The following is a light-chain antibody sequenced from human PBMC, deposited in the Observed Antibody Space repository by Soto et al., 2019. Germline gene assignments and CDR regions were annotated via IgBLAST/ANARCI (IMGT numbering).Light chain of an antibody. J-gene: IGLJ1*01. CDR1: SSDVGYYDY. CDR2: EVT. V-gene: IGLV2-8*01. Sequence: QSVLTQPPSASGFPGQSVTISGTGTSSDVGYYDYVSWYQRHPGKAPKLVIYEVTKRPSGVPDRVSASKSGNTASLTVSGLRAEDEADYYCSSYAGSNNFVFGSGTKLTVL. CDR3: SSYAGSNNFV.